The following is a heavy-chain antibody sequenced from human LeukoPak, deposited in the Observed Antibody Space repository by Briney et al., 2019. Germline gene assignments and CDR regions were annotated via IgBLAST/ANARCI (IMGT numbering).Heavy chain of an antibody. V-gene: IGHV4-39*01. Sequence: SETLSLTCTVSGGSVSKTSSYWGWIRQPPGKGLEWIGSIYYSGSTYYNPSLKSRVTISVDTSKNQFSLKLSSVTAADTAVYYCASLDSGYSSSSRNFDYWGQGTLVTVSS. CDR3: ASLDSGYSSSSRNFDY. J-gene: IGHJ4*02. CDR1: GGSVSKTSSY. CDR2: IYYSGST. D-gene: IGHD6-6*01.